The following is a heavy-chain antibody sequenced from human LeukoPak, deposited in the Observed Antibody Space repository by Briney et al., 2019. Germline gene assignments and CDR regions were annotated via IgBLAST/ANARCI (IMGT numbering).Heavy chain of an antibody. D-gene: IGHD2-2*01. CDR1: GFTFSSYG. Sequence: GGSLRLSCAASGFTFSSYGMHWVRQAPGKGLEWVAFIRYDGSNKYYADSVKGRFTISRDNSKNTLYLQMNSLRAEDTAVYYCARWGEYCSSTSCHYYFDYWGQGTLVTVSS. CDR3: ARWGEYCSSTSCHYYFDY. J-gene: IGHJ4*02. V-gene: IGHV3-30*02. CDR2: IRYDGSNK.